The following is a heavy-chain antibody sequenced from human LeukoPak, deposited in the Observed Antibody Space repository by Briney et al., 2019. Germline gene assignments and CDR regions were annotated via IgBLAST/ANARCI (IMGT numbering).Heavy chain of an antibody. CDR2: INSDGSST. CDR3: ALLVGATLDFDN. V-gene: IGHV3-74*01. J-gene: IGHJ4*02. Sequence: GGSLRLSCAASGFTFSSYWMHWVRQAPGKGLVWVSRINSDGSSTSYADSVKGRFTISRDNAKNSLYLQMNSLRAEDTALYYCALLVGATLDFDNWGQGTLVTVSS. D-gene: IGHD1-26*01. CDR1: GFTFSSYW.